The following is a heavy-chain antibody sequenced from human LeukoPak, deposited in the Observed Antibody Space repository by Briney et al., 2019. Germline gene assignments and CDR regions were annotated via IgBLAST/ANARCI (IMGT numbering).Heavy chain of an antibody. J-gene: IGHJ3*02. CDR3: AKERTYSTNWYGNDAFDI. V-gene: IGHV3-30*02. CDR2: IRYDGSNK. CDR1: GFIFSAYG. Sequence: PGGSLRLSCAASGFIFSAYGIHWVRQAPGKGLEWVAFIRYDGSNKYYADSVKGRFTISRDNSKNTLYLQMNSLRAEDTAVYYCAKERTYSTNWYGNDAFDIWGQGTMVTVSS. D-gene: IGHD6-13*01.